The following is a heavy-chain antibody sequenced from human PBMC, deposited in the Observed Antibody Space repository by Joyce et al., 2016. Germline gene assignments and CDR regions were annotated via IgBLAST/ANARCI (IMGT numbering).Heavy chain of an antibody. CDR2: IYPGDSDT. V-gene: IGHV5-51*01. CDR3: SRHRAGSSSSEFDF. CDR1: GYTFANYW. Sequence: EVQLVQSGAEVNKPGESLTISCKASGYTFANYWISWVRQMPGKGLEWMGVIYPGDSDTTYSPSFRGQVTISVDKSINSAYLQWSSLKASDTAIYYCSRHRAGSSSSEFDFWGQGTLVTVSS. D-gene: IGHD6-19*01. J-gene: IGHJ4*02.